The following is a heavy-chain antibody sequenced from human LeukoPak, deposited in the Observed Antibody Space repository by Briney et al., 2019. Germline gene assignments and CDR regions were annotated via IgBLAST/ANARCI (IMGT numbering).Heavy chain of an antibody. D-gene: IGHD5-18*01. CDR1: GGSVSSYY. CDR2: IYYSGST. J-gene: IGHJ4*02. V-gene: IGHV4-59*02. CDR3: ARARGYSYGIDY. Sequence: SETLSLTCTVSGGSVSSYYWSWIRQPPGKGLGWIGYIYYSGSTNYNPSLKSRVTISVDTSKNQFSLRLSSVTAADTAVYYCARARGYSYGIDYWGQGTLVTVSS.